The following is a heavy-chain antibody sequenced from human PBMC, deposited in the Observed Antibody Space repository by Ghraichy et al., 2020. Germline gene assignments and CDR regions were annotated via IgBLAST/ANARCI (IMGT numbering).Heavy chain of an antibody. Sequence: GGSLRLSCAASGFSFTDYWMHWVRQTPGRGLEWVSPLNIDGTTVNYADSVKGRFTISRDNAKNTMYLQMISLTVEDTAVYYCVSSYKDGIRHFDYWGQGTLGSVSS. D-gene: IGHD1-14*01. CDR1: GFSFTDYW. J-gene: IGHJ4*02. CDR2: LNIDGTTV. CDR3: VSSYKDGIRHFDY. V-gene: IGHV3-74*01.